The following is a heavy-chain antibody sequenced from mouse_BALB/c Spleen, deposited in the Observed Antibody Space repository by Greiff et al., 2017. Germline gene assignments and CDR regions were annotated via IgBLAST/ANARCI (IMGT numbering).Heavy chain of an antibody. Sequence: EVKLMESGGDLVKPGGSLKLSCAASGFTFSSYGMSWVRQTPDKRLEWVATISSGGSYTYYPDSVKGRFTISRDNAKNTLYLQMSSLKSEDTAMYYCASLTGKDAMDYWGQGTSVTVSS. CDR3: ASLTGKDAMDY. CDR1: GFTFSSYG. CDR2: ISSGGSYT. D-gene: IGHD4-1*01. V-gene: IGHV5-6*01. J-gene: IGHJ4*01.